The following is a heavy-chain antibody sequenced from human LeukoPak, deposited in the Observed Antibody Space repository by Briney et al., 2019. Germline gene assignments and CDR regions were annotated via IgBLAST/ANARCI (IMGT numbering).Heavy chain of an antibody. CDR3: ARGSSGWNTDFDF. CDR1: GVSISSYY. J-gene: IGHJ4*02. D-gene: IGHD6-19*01. V-gene: IGHV4-59*01. Sequence: PSETLSLTCTVSGVSISSYYWSWIRQPPGKGLEWIGYIYYSGSTNYNPSLKSRVTISVDTSKNQFSLKLSSVTAADTAVYYCARGSSGWNTDFDFWGQGTLVTVSS. CDR2: IYYSGST.